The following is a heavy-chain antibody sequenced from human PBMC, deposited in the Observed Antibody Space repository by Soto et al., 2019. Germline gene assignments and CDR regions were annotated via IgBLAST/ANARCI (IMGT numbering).Heavy chain of an antibody. V-gene: IGHV4-38-2*01. J-gene: IGHJ4*02. CDR2: IYHSGST. Sequence: LSLTCAVSGYSISSGYYWGWIRQPPGKGLEWSGSIYHSGSTYYNPSLKIRVTISVDTSKNQFSLKLSSVTAADTAVYYCARAHPSVDSGCDIDYWGKGTLVTVSS. CDR1: GYSISSGYY. D-gene: IGHD5-12*01. CDR3: ARAHPSVDSGCDIDY.